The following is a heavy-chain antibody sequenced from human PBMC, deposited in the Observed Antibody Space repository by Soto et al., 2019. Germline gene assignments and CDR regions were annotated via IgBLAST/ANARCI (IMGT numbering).Heavy chain of an antibody. CDR1: GYTFTSYY. V-gene: IGHV1-46*01. Sequence: QVQLVQSGAEVKKPGASVKVSCKASGYTFTSYYMHWVRQAPGQGLEWMGRINPSGGSTSYAQKFQGRVTMTRVTSTSPVYMELSSLRSEDTAVYYCAREEVGAVHDYWGQGTLVTVSS. CDR3: AREEVGAVHDY. J-gene: IGHJ4*02. CDR2: INPSGGST. D-gene: IGHD1-26*01.